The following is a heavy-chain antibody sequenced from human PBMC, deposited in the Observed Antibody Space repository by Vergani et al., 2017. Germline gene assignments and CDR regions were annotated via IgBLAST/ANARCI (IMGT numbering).Heavy chain of an antibody. CDR1: GGTFSSYT. Sequence: QVQLVQSGAEVKKPGSSVKVSCKASGGTFSSYTISWVRQAPGQGLEWMGRIIPILGIANYAQKFQGRVTITADKSTSTAYMELSSLRSEDTAVYYCASGYYDSSATDAFDIWGQGKMVTVSS. D-gene: IGHD3-22*01. CDR2: IIPILGIA. V-gene: IGHV1-69*02. CDR3: ASGYYDSSATDAFDI. J-gene: IGHJ3*02.